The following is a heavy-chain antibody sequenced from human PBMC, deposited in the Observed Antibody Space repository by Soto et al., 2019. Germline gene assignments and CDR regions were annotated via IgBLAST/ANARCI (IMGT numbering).Heavy chain of an antibody. CDR2: IYYSGST. V-gene: IGHV4-59*01. CDR1: GGSISSYY. J-gene: IGHJ4*02. D-gene: IGHD6-13*01. Sequence: PSETLSLTCTVSGGSISSYYWSWIRQPPGKGLEWIGYIYYSGSTNYNPSLKSRVTISVDTSKNQFSLKLSSVTAADTAVYYWARGVVGDAAGYWGQGTLATVPS. CDR3: ARGVVGDAAGY.